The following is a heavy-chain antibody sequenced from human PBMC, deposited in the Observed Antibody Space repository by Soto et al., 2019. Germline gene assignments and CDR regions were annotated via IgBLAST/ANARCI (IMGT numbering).Heavy chain of an antibody. Sequence: QVQLVQSGAEVKKPGASVKVSCKASGYTFSNDAITWVRQAPGQGLEWMGWVSAYNGNTNYAQMFKGRVTMTTDTSTSTAYMEIRSLRYDDTAVYFCGSASRYYWNYMMYWGQGTLVTVSS. CDR1: GYTFSNDA. J-gene: IGHJ4*02. V-gene: IGHV1-18*01. CDR3: GSASRYYWNYMMY. D-gene: IGHD1-7*01. CDR2: VSAYNGNT.